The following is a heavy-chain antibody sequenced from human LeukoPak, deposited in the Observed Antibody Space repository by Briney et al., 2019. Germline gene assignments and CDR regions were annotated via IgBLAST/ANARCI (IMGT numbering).Heavy chain of an antibody. CDR2: IIPILGIA. Sequence: ASVKVSCKASGGTFSSYAISWVRQAPGQGLEWMGRIIPILGIANYAQKFQGRVTITADKYTSTAYMELSSLRSEDTAVYYCARMEWLRHYFDYWGQGTLVAVSS. V-gene: IGHV1-69*04. CDR3: ARMEWLRHYFDY. CDR1: GGTFSSYA. J-gene: IGHJ4*02. D-gene: IGHD5-12*01.